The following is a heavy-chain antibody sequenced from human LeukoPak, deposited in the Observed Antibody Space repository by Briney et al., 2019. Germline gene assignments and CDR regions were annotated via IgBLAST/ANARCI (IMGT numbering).Heavy chain of an antibody. D-gene: IGHD4-17*01. CDR3: ARGYGDSPYFDY. J-gene: IGHJ4*02. Sequence: SQTLSLTCTVSGGSISSGGYYWSWIRQHPGKGLEWIGYIYYSGSTYYNPSLKSRVTKSVDTSKNQFPLKLSSVTAADTAVYYCARGYGDSPYFDYWGQGTLVTVSS. CDR2: IYYSGST. CDR1: GGSISSGGYY. V-gene: IGHV4-31*03.